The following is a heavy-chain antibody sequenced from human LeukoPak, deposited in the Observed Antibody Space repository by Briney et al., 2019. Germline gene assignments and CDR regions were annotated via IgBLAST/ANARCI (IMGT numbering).Heavy chain of an antibody. CDR3: ARPLDCNYGGTAFDI. CDR1: GGSISNSNYC. CDR2: IDYSGSP. V-gene: IGHV4-39*01. J-gene: IGHJ3*02. D-gene: IGHD4-23*01. Sequence: SETLSLTCTVSGGSISNSNYCWGWIRQPPGKQLGWIGSIDYSGSPLYNPSLKSRVTISVDTSKNQFSLKLSSVTAADTAVYYCARPLDCNYGGTAFDIWGQGTMVTVSS.